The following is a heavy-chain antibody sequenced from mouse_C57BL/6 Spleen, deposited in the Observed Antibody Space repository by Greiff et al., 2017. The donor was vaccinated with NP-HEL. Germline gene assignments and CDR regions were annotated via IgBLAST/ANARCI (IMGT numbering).Heavy chain of an antibody. Sequence: EVQLQESGGGLVKPGGSLKLSCAASGFTFSSYTMSWVRQTPEKRLEWVATISGGGGNTYYTDSVKGRFTISRDNAKNTLYLQMSSLRSEDTALYYRARQGSPYAMDYWGQGTSVTVSS. CDR2: ISGGGGNT. CDR3: ARQGSPYAMDY. J-gene: IGHJ4*01. D-gene: IGHD1-1*01. CDR1: GFTFSSYT. V-gene: IGHV5-9*01.